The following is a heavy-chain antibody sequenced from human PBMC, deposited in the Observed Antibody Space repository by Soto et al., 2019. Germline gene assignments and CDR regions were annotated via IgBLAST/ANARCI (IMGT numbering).Heavy chain of an antibody. Sequence: QVQLVQSGAEVKKPGSSVKVSCKASGGTFSSYAISWVRQAPGQGLEWMGGIIPIFGTANYAQKFQGRVTITADESTSTPYMELSSLRSEDTAVYYCARSRVTYYYDRSAFDIWGQGTMVTVSS. D-gene: IGHD3-22*01. J-gene: IGHJ3*02. CDR3: ARSRVTYYYDRSAFDI. V-gene: IGHV1-69*01. CDR2: IIPIFGTA. CDR1: GGTFSSYA.